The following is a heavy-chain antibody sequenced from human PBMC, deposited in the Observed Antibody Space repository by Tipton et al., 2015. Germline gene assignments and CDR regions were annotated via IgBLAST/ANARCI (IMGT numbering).Heavy chain of an antibody. V-gene: IGHV4-59*04. CDR3: ACQDYDSLTRDYQTVDY. CDR2: IQYSGGT. D-gene: IGHD3-9*01. CDR1: SDSINKYY. Sequence: TLSLTCTVSSDSINKYYWSWIRQPPGKELQWIGYIQYSGGTYYNPSLKSRVTMSRDTSKNQFSLKLTSVTAADTAVYYCACQDYDSLTRDYQTVDYWGQGTLVTVSS. J-gene: IGHJ4*02.